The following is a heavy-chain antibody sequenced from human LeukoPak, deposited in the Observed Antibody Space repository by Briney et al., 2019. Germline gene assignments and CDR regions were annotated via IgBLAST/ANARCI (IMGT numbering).Heavy chain of an antibody. J-gene: IGHJ5*02. V-gene: IGHV3-48*03. CDR3: ARGDPHADL. CDR1: GFDLSTYE. Sequence: GGSLRLSCAASGFDLSTYEMNWVRQAPGKGLEWIADITISGHTKNYADSVKGRFTISRDNARTSLYLQMNSLRVEDTGVYYCARGDPHADLWGQGTLVTVSS. CDR2: ITISGHTK.